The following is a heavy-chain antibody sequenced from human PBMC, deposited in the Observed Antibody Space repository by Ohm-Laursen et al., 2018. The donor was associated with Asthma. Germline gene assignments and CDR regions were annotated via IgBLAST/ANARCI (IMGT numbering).Heavy chain of an antibody. Sequence: SVKVSCKPSGYTFSSYGISWVRQAPGQGFEWMGWIGAYNGDTNYAQRLQGRITLTTDTFTSTAYMELRSLRSDDTAVYYCTRDIGYGDDTFDYWGQGTLVTVSS. CDR2: IGAYNGDT. CDR3: TRDIGYGDDTFDY. J-gene: IGHJ4*02. D-gene: IGHD4-17*01. V-gene: IGHV1-18*01. CDR1: GYTFSSYG.